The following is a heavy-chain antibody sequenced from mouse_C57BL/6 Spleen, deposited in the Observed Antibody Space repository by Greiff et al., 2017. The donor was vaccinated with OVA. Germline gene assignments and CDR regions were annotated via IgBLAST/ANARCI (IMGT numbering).Heavy chain of an antibody. CDR3: ARGGTDYAMDY. V-gene: IGHV1-80*01. CDR1: GYAFSSYW. D-gene: IGHD3-3*01. CDR2: IYPGDGDT. Sequence: QVHVKQSGAELVKPGASVKISCKASGYAFSSYWMNWVKQRPGKGLEWIGQIYPGDGDTNYNGKFKGKATLTADKSSSTAYMQLSSLTSEDSAVYFCARGGTDYAMDYWGQGTSVTVSS. J-gene: IGHJ4*01.